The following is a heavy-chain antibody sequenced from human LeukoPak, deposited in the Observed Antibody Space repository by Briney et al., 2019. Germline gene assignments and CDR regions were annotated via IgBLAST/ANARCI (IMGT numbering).Heavy chain of an antibody. CDR2: IKKDGIEK. D-gene: IGHD2-2*01. J-gene: IGHJ4*02. Sequence: GGSLRLSCVVSGLTLSSDWMSWVRQAPGKGLEWVANIKKDGIEKYYVESVKGRFTISRDNAKNSLYLQMNSLRAEDTAVYYCARGRYSSRSGGYYFDIWGQGTLVTVSS. CDR1: GLTLSSDW. CDR3: ARGRYSSRSGGYYFDI. V-gene: IGHV3-7*01.